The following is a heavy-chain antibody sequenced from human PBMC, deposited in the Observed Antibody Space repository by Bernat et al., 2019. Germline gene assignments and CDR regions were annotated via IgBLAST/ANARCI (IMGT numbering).Heavy chain of an antibody. CDR1: GFTFSSYG. CDR3: AKTTVTGRGPMDV. D-gene: IGHD4-17*01. Sequence: EVQLVESGGGLVQPGGSLRLSCAASGFTFSSYGMNWVRQAPGKGLEWVSYISSDSTTIYDADSVKGRFTISRDNAKNALYLQMNSLRDADTAVYYCAKTTVTGRGPMDVWGQGTTVTVSS. V-gene: IGHV3-48*02. CDR2: ISSDSTTI. J-gene: IGHJ6*02.